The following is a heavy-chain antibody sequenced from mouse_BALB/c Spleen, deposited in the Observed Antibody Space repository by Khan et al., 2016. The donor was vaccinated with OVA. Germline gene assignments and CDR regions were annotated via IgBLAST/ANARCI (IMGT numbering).Heavy chain of an antibody. Sequence: EVQLLETGGDVVKPGGSLKLSCAASGFTFSTYGMSWVRQTPDKRLEWVATVSTGGHYTYYPDTVKGRFTISRDNAKNTLYRQMSSLKSEDTAMFYCARLAYYYDSGGFAYWGQGTLVTVSA. D-gene: IGHD1-1*01. CDR2: VSTGGHYT. J-gene: IGHJ3*01. V-gene: IGHV5-6*01. CDR3: ARLAYYYDSGGFAY. CDR1: GFTFSTYG.